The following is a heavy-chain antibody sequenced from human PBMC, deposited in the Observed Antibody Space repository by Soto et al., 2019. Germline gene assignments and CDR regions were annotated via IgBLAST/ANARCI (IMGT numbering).Heavy chain of an antibody. V-gene: IGHV1-18*04. D-gene: IGHD2-2*01. CDR2: VSGNNGAS. CDR3: VRDQKYFRVNGNWFDS. CDR1: GYTSAEFG. J-gene: IGHJ5*01. Sequence: SVKVSCKASGYTSAEFGISCVLQSPLQGLEWMGCVSGNNGASNPAPKVQGRITMTLDTSTGVSYMALRSLRSDDTAIYYCVRDQKYFRVNGNWFDSWGQGTLVTVSS.